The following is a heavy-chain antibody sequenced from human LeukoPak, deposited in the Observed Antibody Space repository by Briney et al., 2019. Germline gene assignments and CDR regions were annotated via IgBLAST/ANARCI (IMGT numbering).Heavy chain of an antibody. CDR1: GGSISSYY. J-gene: IGHJ4*02. D-gene: IGHD2-21*02. V-gene: IGHV4-59*01. CDR3: ARVPGDYSSGFDY. CDR2: IYYSGST. Sequence: SETLSLTCTVSGGSISSYYWSWIRQPPGKGLEWIGYIYYSGSTNYNPSLKSRVTISVDTSKNQFSLKLSSVTAADTAVYYCARVPGDYSSGFDYWGQGTLVTVSS.